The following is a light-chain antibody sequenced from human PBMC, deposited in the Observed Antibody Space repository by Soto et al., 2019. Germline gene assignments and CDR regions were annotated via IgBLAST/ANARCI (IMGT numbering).Light chain of an antibody. Sequence: EIVLTQSPATLSLSPGEGATLSCRASQSIGSYLAWYQQKPGQAPRLLIYHASNRATGIPARFSGSGSGTDFTLTIISLEPEDFAVYYCQQRSNWPPLTFGGGTKVEIK. V-gene: IGKV3-11*01. CDR2: HAS. CDR1: QSIGSY. CDR3: QQRSNWPPLT. J-gene: IGKJ4*01.